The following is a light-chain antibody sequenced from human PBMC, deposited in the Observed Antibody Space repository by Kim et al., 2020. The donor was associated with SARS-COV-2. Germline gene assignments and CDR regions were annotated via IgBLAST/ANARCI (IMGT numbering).Light chain of an antibody. Sequence: SPGDRSTLSCRASQSVSSNLAWYQQKPGQAPRLLIYGASTRATGIPARFSGSGSGTEFTLTISSLQSEDFAVYYCQQYNNWPQTFGQGTKVDIK. J-gene: IGKJ1*01. V-gene: IGKV3-15*01. CDR2: GAS. CDR1: QSVSSN. CDR3: QQYNNWPQT.